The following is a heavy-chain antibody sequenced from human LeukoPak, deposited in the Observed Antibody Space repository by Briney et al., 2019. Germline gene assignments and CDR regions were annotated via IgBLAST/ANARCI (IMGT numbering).Heavy chain of an antibody. CDR1: GFTFSSYS. J-gene: IGHJ3*02. Sequence: GESLRLSCAASGFTFSSYSMNWVRQAPGKGLEWVSSISSSSSYIYYADSVKGRFTISRDNAKNSLYLQMDSLRAEDTAVYYCARAQYSSSSAFDIWGQGTMVTVSS. CDR3: ARAQYSSSSAFDI. D-gene: IGHD6-6*01. V-gene: IGHV3-21*01. CDR2: ISSSSSYI.